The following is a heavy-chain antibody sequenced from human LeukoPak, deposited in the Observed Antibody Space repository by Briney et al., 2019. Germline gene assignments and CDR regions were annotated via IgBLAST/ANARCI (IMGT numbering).Heavy chain of an antibody. CDR1: GFSFSTYN. D-gene: IGHD1-26*01. CDR3: ARDPYSGNYYAYYYYYMDV. CDR2: ITSSSRYI. V-gene: IGHV3-21*01. J-gene: IGHJ6*03. Sequence: GGSLRLSCAASGFSFSTYNMNWVRQTPGKRLEWVSSITSSSRYIYYADSVKGRFTISRDNAKNSLYLQMDSLRAEDTAVYYCARDPYSGNYYAYYYYYMDVWGKGTTVTVSS.